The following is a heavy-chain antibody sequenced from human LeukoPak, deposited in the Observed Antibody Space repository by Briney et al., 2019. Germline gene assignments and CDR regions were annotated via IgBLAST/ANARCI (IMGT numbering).Heavy chain of an antibody. CDR2: ISGNGVTT. Sequence: PGGSLGLSCAASGFTFSTYAMGWVRQAPGEGLRWVSSISGNGVTTYYADSVKGRFTISRDNSKNTLYLQMNSLRAEDTALYYCAKALYGGNTVWGQGTLVTVSS. D-gene: IGHD4-23*01. J-gene: IGHJ4*02. CDR3: AKALYGGNTV. V-gene: IGHV3-23*01. CDR1: GFTFSTYA.